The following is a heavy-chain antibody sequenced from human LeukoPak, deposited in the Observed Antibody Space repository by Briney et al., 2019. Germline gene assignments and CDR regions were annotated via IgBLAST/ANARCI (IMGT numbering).Heavy chain of an antibody. CDR1: GFTFSSYA. V-gene: IGHV3-23*01. CDR2: ISGSGGST. CDR3: ARDLYYYDSSGQKYGMDV. D-gene: IGHD3-22*01. Sequence: GGSLRLSCAASGFTFSSYAMSWVRQAPGKGLKWVSAISGSGGSTFYADSVKGRFTISRDNAKNSLYLQMNSLRAEDTAVYYCARDLYYYDSSGQKYGMDVWGQGTTVTVSS. J-gene: IGHJ6*02.